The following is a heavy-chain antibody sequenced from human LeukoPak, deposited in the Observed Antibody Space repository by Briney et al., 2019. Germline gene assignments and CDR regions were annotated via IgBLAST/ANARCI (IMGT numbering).Heavy chain of an antibody. V-gene: IGHV1-69*05. CDR1: GGTFRSYA. J-gene: IGHJ4*02. Sequence: GASVKVSCKASGGTFRSYAISWVRQAPGQGLEWTGRIIPIFGTANYAQKFQGRVTITTDESTSTAYMELSSLRSEDTAVYYCARGGYSSGWYYFDYWAREPWSPSPQ. CDR3: ARGGYSSGWYYFDY. D-gene: IGHD6-19*01. CDR2: IIPIFGTA.